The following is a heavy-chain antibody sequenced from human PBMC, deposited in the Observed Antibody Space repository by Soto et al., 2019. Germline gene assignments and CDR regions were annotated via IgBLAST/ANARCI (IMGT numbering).Heavy chain of an antibody. CDR3: ARNSGSQLSWFDP. J-gene: IGHJ5*02. D-gene: IGHD1-26*01. Sequence: GASVKVSCKASGFTFRSSGIQWVRQARGQRLEWIGWIVGGSGKTKYAQEFQERVTMTRDMSTSTAYMELRSLRSDDTAVYYCARNSGSQLSWFDPWGQGTLVTVSS. CDR2: IVGGSGKT. V-gene: IGHV1-58*02. CDR1: GFTFRSSG.